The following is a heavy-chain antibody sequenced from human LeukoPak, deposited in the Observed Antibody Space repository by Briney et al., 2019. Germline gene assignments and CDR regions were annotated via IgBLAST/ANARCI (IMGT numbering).Heavy chain of an antibody. J-gene: IGHJ6*02. D-gene: IGHD2-21*01. CDR2: IRYGGSNK. V-gene: IGHV3-30*02. CDR1: GFTFSGYG. Sequence: GGSLRLSCAASGFTFSGYGMHWVRQAPGKGLEWVAFIRYGGSNKYYADSVKGRFTISRDNSKNTLYLQMNSLRAEDTAVYYCAKSRPFVGDYYYYYGMDVWGQGTTVTVSS. CDR3: AKSRPFVGDYYYYYGMDV.